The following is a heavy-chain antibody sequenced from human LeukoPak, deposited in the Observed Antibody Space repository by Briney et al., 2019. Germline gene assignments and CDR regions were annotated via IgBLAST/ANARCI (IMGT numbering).Heavy chain of an antibody. CDR2: IKKDGSER. J-gene: IGHJ4*02. Sequence: GGPLRLSCAASGFTFSTYGMSWVRQAPGKGLEWVANIKKDGSERYYMDSVKGRFTISRDNSKNTLYLQINSLRAEDTAVYYCAKWGDYDVLTGYYVSDYWGQGTLVTVSS. D-gene: IGHD3-9*01. V-gene: IGHV3-7*03. CDR3: AKWGDYDVLTGYYVSDY. CDR1: GFTFSTYG.